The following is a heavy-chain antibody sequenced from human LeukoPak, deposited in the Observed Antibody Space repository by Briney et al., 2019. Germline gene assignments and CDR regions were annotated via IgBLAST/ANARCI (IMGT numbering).Heavy chain of an antibody. J-gene: IGHJ3*02. V-gene: IGHV1-69*04. CDR3: ARAGPWDYYDSSGSDAFDI. CDR2: IIPILGIA. D-gene: IGHD3-22*01. Sequence: GASVKVSCKASGYTFTSYGISWVRQAPGQGLEWMGRIIPILGIANYAQKFQGRVTITADKSTSTAYMELSSLRSEDTAVYYCARAGPWDYYDSSGSDAFDIWGQGTMVTVSS. CDR1: GYTFTSYG.